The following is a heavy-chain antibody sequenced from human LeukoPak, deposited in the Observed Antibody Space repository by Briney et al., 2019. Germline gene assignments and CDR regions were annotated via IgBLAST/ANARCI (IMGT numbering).Heavy chain of an antibody. CDR2: ISSSSGSSSHM. CDR1: GFTFSRYR. J-gene: IGHJ6*03. Sequence: PGGSLRLSCAASGFTFSRYRMNWVRQAPGKGLEWVSSISSSSGSSSHMYYADSVKGRFTISWDSAKNSLYLQMISLRAEDTAVYYCARGTPKRIAVAGTYNYYYYMDVWGKGTTVTISS. V-gene: IGHV3-21*01. CDR3: ARGTPKRIAVAGTYNYYYYMDV. D-gene: IGHD6-19*01.